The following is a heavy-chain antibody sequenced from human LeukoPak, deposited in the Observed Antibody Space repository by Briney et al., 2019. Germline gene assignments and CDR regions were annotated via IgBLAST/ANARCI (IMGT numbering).Heavy chain of an antibody. J-gene: IGHJ4*02. CDR3: ARVLVAIGGDFDL. V-gene: IGHV1-2*02. D-gene: IGHD3-16*01. CDR2: INPNSGGT. Sequence: ASVKVSCKASGYTFTGYYMQWVRQAPGQGLEWMGWINPNSGGTKYAQKFQGRVTMTRDTSITTAYMELTSLRSDDTAVYYCARVLVAIGGDFDLWGQGTLVTVSS. CDR1: GYTFTGYY.